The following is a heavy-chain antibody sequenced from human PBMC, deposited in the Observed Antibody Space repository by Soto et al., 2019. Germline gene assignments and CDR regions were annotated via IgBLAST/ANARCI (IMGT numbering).Heavy chain of an antibody. CDR1: GFTFSDYA. CDR2: VSHDGRNT. J-gene: IGHJ4*02. V-gene: IGHV3-30*18. Sequence: VQLVESGGGVVQPGRSLRLSCAASGFTFSDYAMHWVRQAPGPGLAWVAVVSHDGRNTHYADSVKGRFTISRDSSKNTVSLEMTSLRAEDTAVYYCAKGGRQWLVTSDFNYWGQGALVTVSS. CDR3: AKGGRQWLVTSDFNY. D-gene: IGHD6-19*01.